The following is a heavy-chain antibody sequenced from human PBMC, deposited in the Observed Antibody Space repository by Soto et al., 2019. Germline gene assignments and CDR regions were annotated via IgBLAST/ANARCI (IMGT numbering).Heavy chain of an antibody. CDR2: ISTAGNT. Sequence: EVQLVESGGDLVQPGGSLRLSCAASGFTFSNYAMHWVRQAPGKGLEWVSTISTAGNTYSPGSVKGRFTISRENAKNSLYLQMNSLRVDDTAVYYCARGRDSGLYYFDYWGQGTLVTVSS. D-gene: IGHD2-21*01. V-gene: IGHV3-13*01. J-gene: IGHJ4*02. CDR1: GFTFSNYA. CDR3: ARGRDSGLYYFDY.